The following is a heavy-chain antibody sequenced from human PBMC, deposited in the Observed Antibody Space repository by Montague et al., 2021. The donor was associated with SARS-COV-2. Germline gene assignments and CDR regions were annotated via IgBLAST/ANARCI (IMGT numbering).Heavy chain of an antibody. J-gene: IGHJ5*02. CDR1: GFTFTSYW. CDR2: LKENGSEK. D-gene: IGHD2-15*01. Sequence: SLRLSCAASGFTFTSYWMALVRQAPGKGLEWVASLKENGSEKYILDSVKGRFTISRDNAKDSLYLQMNSLRAEDTAVYYCARGPRVVAATLWSDPWGQGTQVTVSS. V-gene: IGHV3-7*04. CDR3: ARGPRVVAATLWSDP.